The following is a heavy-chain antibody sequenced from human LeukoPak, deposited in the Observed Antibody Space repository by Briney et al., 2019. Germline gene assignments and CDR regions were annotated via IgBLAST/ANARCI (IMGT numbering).Heavy chain of an antibody. J-gene: IGHJ4*02. D-gene: IGHD6-13*01. CDR2: ISGNGGST. V-gene: IGHV3-64D*09. Sequence: GGSLRLSCSASGFTFSGYAMHWVRQAPGKGLEYVSAISGNGGSTYYADSVKGRFSISRDKSTNTLYLQMSSLRVEDMAVYYCARETKSYSSSPTYWGQGTLVTVSS. CDR1: GFTFSGYA. CDR3: ARETKSYSSSPTY.